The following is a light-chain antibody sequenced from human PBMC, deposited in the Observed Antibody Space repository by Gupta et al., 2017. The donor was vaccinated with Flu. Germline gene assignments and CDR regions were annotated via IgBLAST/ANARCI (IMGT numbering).Light chain of an antibody. CDR3: SSFTTSRIYV. CDR2: DVI. Sequence: QSALTQPASVSGSPGQSITISCTGTSSDVGAYNFVSWYQQHPGKAPKLVIYDVINRPSGVSNRFSASKSDNTSSLTISGLQAEDDAYYYCSSFTTSRIYVFGTGTKVTVL. CDR1: SSDVGAYNF. J-gene: IGLJ1*01. V-gene: IGLV2-14*01.